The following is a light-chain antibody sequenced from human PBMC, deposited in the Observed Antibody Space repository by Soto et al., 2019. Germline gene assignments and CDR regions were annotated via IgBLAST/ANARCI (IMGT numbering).Light chain of an antibody. CDR1: SSNIGAGYD. V-gene: IGLV1-40*01. CDR2: GNI. Sequence: QTVLAQPPSVSGAPGQKVTISCTGSSSNIGAGYDLHWYQQLPGTAPKLLLYGNINRPSGVPDRFSGSKSGTSASLAITGIQAEDEADYYCKSYDTSLSAYVFGTGTKVTV. J-gene: IGLJ1*01. CDR3: KSYDTSLSAYV.